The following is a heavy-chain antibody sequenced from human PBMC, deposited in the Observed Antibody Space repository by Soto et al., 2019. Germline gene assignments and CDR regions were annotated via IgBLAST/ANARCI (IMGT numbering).Heavy chain of an antibody. D-gene: IGHD2-15*01. J-gene: IGHJ4*02. CDR2: IYHSGST. V-gene: IGHV4-30-2*01. CDR1: GGSISSGGYS. CDR3: ARVVVVAATLYYFDY. Sequence: QLQLQESGSGLVKPSQTLSLTCAVSGGSISSGGYSWSWIRQPPGKGLEWIGYIYHSGSTYYNPSLKRRVTISVDRSKNQFSLKLSSVTAADTAVYYCARVVVVAATLYYFDYWGQGTLVTVSS.